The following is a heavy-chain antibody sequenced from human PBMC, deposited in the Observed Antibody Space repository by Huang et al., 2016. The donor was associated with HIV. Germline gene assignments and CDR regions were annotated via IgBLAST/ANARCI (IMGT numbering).Heavy chain of an antibody. CDR3: ARARGFLYDSTGYYSRYYFDS. J-gene: IGHJ4*02. CDR1: GFNFNNYD. CDR2: MNPKSGNT. D-gene: IGHD3-22*01. V-gene: IGHV1-8*03. Sequence: QVQLVQSGAEVKKPGASVKVSCKASGFNFNNYDFNWVRQASGQGLGWRGGMNPKSGNTGYAQKFQGRVTITRNTSITTAYMELRSLRSEDTAVYYCARARGFLYDSTGYYSRYYFDSWGQGTLVTISS.